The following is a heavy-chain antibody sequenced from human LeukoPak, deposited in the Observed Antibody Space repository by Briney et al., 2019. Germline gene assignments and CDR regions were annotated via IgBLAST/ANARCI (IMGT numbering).Heavy chain of an antibody. D-gene: IGHD2-2*01. CDR3: ARVMGNRYCSSTSCYPWFDY. J-gene: IGHJ4*02. V-gene: IGHV1-69*13. CDR2: IIPIFGTA. CDR1: GGTFSSYA. Sequence: SVKVSCKASGGTFSSYAISWVRQAPGQGLEWMGGIIPIFGTANYAQKFQGRVTITADESTSTAYMELSSLRSEDTAVYYCARVMGNRYCSSTSCYPWFDYWGQGTLVTVS.